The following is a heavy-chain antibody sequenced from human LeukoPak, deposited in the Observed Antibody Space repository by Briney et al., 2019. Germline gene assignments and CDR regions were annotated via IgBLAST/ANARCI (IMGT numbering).Heavy chain of an antibody. J-gene: IGHJ4*02. CDR1: GGAINRRNYY. CDR2: IYYSGSV. CDR3: ARRVATSGNFFDY. Sequence: SETLSLTCTVVGGAINRRNYYWGWIRQSPGKGLEWIGSIYYSGSVNNNPSLQSRVTISVDTSRNQFSLKLTSVTAADTAVYYCARRVATSGNFFDYWGPGTLVTVS. D-gene: IGHD3-3*01. V-gene: IGHV4-39*01.